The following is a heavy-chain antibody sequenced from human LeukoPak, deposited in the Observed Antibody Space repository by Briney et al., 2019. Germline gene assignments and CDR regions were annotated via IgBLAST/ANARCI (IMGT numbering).Heavy chain of an antibody. Sequence: GGSLRLSCAASGFTFSSYGMHWVRQAPGKGLEWVAVIWYDGSNKYYADSVKGRFTISRDNSKNTLYLQMNSLRAEDTAVYYCAKPRESGVQAASPFDYWGQGTLVTVSS. CDR1: GFTFSSYG. CDR3: AKPRESGVQAASPFDY. CDR2: IWYDGSNK. J-gene: IGHJ4*02. D-gene: IGHD2-2*01. V-gene: IGHV3-33*06.